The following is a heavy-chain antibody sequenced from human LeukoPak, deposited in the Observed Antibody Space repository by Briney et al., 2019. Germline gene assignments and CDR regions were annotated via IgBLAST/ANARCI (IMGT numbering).Heavy chain of an antibody. V-gene: IGHV3-23*01. Sequence: PGGSLRLSCAASGFTFRNYGMSWVRQAPGKGLEWVSAISGDAADIFYADSAKGRFTISRDNSKNTLYLQLNSLRAEDTAVYYCARKVDSYYMDVWGKGTTVTVSS. CDR3: ARKVDSYYMDV. J-gene: IGHJ6*03. CDR1: GFTFRNYG. D-gene: IGHD2-21*01. CDR2: ISGDAADI.